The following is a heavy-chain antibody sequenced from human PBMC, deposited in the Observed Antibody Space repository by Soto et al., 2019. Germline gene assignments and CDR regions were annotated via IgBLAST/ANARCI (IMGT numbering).Heavy chain of an antibody. CDR1: GGCMSGCY. D-gene: IGHD4-17*01. J-gene: IGHJ4*02. CDR2: IYYSGST. V-gene: IGHV4-59*01. CDR3: ARASSSGTTVLTAWALFDY. Sequence: ETLSLTCTVSGGCMSGCYWCWVRQRPGKGLELIGYIYYSGSTNYNPYLKSRVTISVDTSKSQFSLKLSSVTAADTAVYYCARASSSGTTVLTAWALFDYWGQGTLVTVSS.